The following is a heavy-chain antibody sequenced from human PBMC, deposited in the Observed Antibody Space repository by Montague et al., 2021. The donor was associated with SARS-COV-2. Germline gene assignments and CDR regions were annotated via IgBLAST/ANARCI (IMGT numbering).Heavy chain of an antibody. CDR3: ARDLGYNWNYYYYYGMDV. J-gene: IGHJ6*02. D-gene: IGHD1-20*01. V-gene: IGHV4-59*01. CDR1: GGSISSYY. CDR2: IYYSGST. Sequence: SETLSLTCTVSGGSISSYYWSWIRQPPGKGLEWIGYIYYSGSTNXNPSLRSRVTISVDTSKNQFSLKLSSGTAADTAVYYCARDLGYNWNYYYYYGMDVWGQGTTVTVSS.